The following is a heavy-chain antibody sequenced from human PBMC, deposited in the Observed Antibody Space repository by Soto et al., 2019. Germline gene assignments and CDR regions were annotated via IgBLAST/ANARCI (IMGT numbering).Heavy chain of an antibody. J-gene: IGHJ4*02. CDR1: GFTFNSYS. D-gene: IGHD2-15*01. Sequence: EVHLVESGGGSVQPGGSLRLSCAASGFTFNSYSMHWVRQAPGKGLEWVSYITGSSSAIYYADSAKGRFTISRDNAKNSLSLQMNSLRDEDTAVYYCARGYCNGGSCYPGIYWGQGTLVSVSS. V-gene: IGHV3-48*02. CDR2: ITGSSSAI. CDR3: ARGYCNGGSCYPGIY.